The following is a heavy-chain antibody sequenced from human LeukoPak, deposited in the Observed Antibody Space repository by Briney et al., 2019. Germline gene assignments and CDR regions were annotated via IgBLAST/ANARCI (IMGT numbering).Heavy chain of an antibody. V-gene: IGHV4-31*03. CDR3: ARIVRWEKNSHDPGAYYYYGMDV. D-gene: IGHD6-6*01. J-gene: IGHJ6*02. CDR1: GGSISSGGYY. Sequence: SQTLSLTCTVSGGSISSGGYYGSWIRQPPGKGLEWIGYIYYSGSTYYNPSLKSRVTISVDTSKNQFSLKLRSVTAADTAVYYCARIVRWEKNSHDPGAYYYYGMDVWGQGTTVTVSS. CDR2: IYYSGST.